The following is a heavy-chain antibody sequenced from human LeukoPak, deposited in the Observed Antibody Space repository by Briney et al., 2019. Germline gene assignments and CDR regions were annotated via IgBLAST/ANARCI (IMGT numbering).Heavy chain of an antibody. V-gene: IGHV3-30*02. CDR1: GFTFSTFG. CDR3: AKDGGGYYPYYYYYMDV. J-gene: IGHJ6*03. Sequence: PGGSLRLSCAASGFTFSTFGMHWVRQAPGKGLEWLTFIRYDGSNKYYADSVKGRFTISRDNSKNTLYLQMNSLRAEDTAVYYCAKDGGGYYPYYYYYMDVWGKGTTVTISS. CDR2: IRYDGSNK. D-gene: IGHD3-22*01.